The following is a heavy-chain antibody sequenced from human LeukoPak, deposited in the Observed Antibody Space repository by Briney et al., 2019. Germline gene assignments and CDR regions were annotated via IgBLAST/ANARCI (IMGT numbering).Heavy chain of an antibody. J-gene: IGHJ4*02. Sequence: GGSLRLSCAASGFKYSSYGMHWVRQAPGKGLEWVAEISYDGSDKYYADSVKGRFTISKDNSKNTVYLQMNRLRPEDTAVYYCARDLIQLWLRGFIGYWGQGTLVTVSS. CDR3: ARDLIQLWLRGFIGY. D-gene: IGHD5-18*01. CDR2: ISYDGSDK. CDR1: GFKYSSYG. V-gene: IGHV3-30*03.